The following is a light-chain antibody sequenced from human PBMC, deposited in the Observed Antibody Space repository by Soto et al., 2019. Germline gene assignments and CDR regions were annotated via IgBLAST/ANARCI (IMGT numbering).Light chain of an antibody. J-gene: IGKJ5*01. CDR1: QSVSSS. CDR3: QQYNTWPPIT. Sequence: IVMTQSPATLSVSPGERATLSCRASQSVSSSVAWYQQKPGQAPRLLIYDSSSRATGVPARFSGSGSGTEFSLAISSLQSEDFAVYYCQQYNTWPPITFGQGTRLEIK. V-gene: IGKV3-15*01. CDR2: DSS.